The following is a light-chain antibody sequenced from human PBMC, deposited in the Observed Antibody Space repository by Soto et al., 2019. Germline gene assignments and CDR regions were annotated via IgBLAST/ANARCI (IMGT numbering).Light chain of an antibody. CDR3: CSYAGSTTRVL. CDR2: EVS. J-gene: IGLJ2*01. Sequence: QSVLTQPASVSGSSGQSIIISCTGTSSDVDTYKYVSWYQQHLGKAPKLMIYEVSHRPSGVSDRFSGSKSGNTASLTISGLQAEDEADYYCCSYAGSTTRVLFGGGTKLTVL. CDR1: SSDVDTYKY. V-gene: IGLV2-14*01.